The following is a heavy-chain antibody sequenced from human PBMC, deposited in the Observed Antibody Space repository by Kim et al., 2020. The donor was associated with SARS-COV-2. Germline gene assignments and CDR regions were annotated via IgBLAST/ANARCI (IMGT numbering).Heavy chain of an antibody. Sequence: SVKVSCKASGGTFSSYAISWVRQAPGQGLEWMGGIIPIFGTANYAQKFQGRVTITADESTSTAYMELSSLRSEDTAVYYCARDCSGGSCYSYYFDYWGQGTLVTVSS. CDR2: IIPIFGTA. J-gene: IGHJ4*02. CDR1: GGTFSSYA. CDR3: ARDCSGGSCYSYYFDY. V-gene: IGHV1-69*13. D-gene: IGHD2-15*01.